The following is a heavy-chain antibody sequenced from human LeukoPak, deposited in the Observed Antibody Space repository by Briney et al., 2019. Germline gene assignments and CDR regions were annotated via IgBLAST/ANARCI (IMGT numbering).Heavy chain of an antibody. CDR1: GGSISSHY. CDR3: ARDFIVVDAFDI. CDR2: MYHSGST. J-gene: IGHJ3*02. Sequence: SETLSLTCTVSGGSISSHYWSWTRQPPGKGLEWIGYMYHSGSTNYNPSLKSRVTISVDTSKNQFSLQLNSVTPEDTAVYYCARDFIVVDAFDIWGQGTMVTVSS. D-gene: IGHD3-16*02. V-gene: IGHV4-59*11.